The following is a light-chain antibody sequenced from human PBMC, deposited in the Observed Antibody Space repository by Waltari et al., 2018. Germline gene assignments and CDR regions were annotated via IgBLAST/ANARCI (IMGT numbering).Light chain of an antibody. CDR1: QSVLYSSNSKNY. Sequence: DIVMTQSPDSLAVSLGERAAINCKSSQSVLYSSNSKNYLAWYQQKPGQPPKLLIYWVSTRESGVPARFSGSGSGTDFTLTISSLRAEDVAVYYCQQYYISPPTFGGGTKVEIK. J-gene: IGKJ4*01. CDR2: WVS. V-gene: IGKV4-1*01. CDR3: QQYYISPPT.